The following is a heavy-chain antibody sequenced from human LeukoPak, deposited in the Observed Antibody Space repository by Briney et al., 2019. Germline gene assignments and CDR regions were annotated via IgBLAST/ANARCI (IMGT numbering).Heavy chain of an antibody. CDR2: IYHSGST. V-gene: IGHV4-4*02. CDR1: GGSISSSNW. CDR3: ARSRAFNSGAFDP. D-gene: IGHD1-26*01. J-gene: IGHJ5*02. Sequence: KSSETLSLTCAVSGGSISSSNWWSWVRQPPGKGLEWIGEIYHSGSTNYNPSLKSRVTISVDKSKNQFSLRLNSVTAADTAVYYCARSRAFNSGAFDPWGQGSLVTVSS.